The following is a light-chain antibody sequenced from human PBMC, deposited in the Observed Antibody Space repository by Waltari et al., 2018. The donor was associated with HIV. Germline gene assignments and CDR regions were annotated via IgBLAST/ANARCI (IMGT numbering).Light chain of an antibody. V-gene: IGLV1-44*01. Sequence: QSVLTQPPSASGTPGQRVTISCSGSSSNIGSNTVNWYQQLPGTAPKLLIYTTNQRPSGVPDRFSGSKSGTSASLAFSGLQSEDEADYYCAAWDDSLNGPVFGGGTKLTVL. CDR1: SSNIGSNT. CDR2: TTN. J-gene: IGLJ2*01. CDR3: AAWDDSLNGPV.